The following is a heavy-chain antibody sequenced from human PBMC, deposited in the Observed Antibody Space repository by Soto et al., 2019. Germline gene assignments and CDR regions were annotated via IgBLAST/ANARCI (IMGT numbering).Heavy chain of an antibody. V-gene: IGHV1-69*02. Sequence: SVKVSCKASGGTFSSYTISWVRQAPGQGLEWMGRIIPILGIANYAQKFQGRVTITADKSTSTAYMELSSLRSEDTAVYYCASGGRIVVVPAAMGYFDYWGRGTLVTVSS. D-gene: IGHD2-2*01. J-gene: IGHJ4*02. CDR1: GGTFSSYT. CDR3: ASGGRIVVVPAAMGYFDY. CDR2: IIPILGIA.